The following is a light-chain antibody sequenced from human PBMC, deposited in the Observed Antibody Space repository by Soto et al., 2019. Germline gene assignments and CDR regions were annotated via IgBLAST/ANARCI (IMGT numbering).Light chain of an antibody. J-gene: IGKJ5*01. Sequence: EIVLTQSPGTLSLSPGERATLSCRDSQSLTNNYLAWYQQKPGQATRLLLHGASSRAAGIPARFSGSGSGTDFTLTISSLAHEDFAVYYRQQRSNWPSITFGQGTRWRL. CDR3: QQRSNWPSIT. CDR2: GAS. CDR1: QSLTNNY. V-gene: IGKV3-11*01.